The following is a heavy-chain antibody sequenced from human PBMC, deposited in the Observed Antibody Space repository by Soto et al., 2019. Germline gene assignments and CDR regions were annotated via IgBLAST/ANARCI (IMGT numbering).Heavy chain of an antibody. CDR3: ARDLFTMVRGVIIPLYY. J-gene: IGHJ4*02. V-gene: IGHV4-30-4*01. CDR1: GGSISSGDYY. CDR2: IYYSGST. D-gene: IGHD3-10*01. Sequence: PSETLSLTCTVSGGSISSGDYYWSWIRQPPGKGLEWIGYIYYSGSTYYNPSLKSRVTISVDTSKNQFSLKLSSVTAADTAVYYRARDLFTMVRGVIIPLYYWGQGTLVTVSS.